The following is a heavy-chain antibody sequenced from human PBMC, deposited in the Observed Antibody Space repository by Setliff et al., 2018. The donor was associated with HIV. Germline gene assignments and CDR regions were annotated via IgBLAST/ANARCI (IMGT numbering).Heavy chain of an antibody. J-gene: IGHJ4*02. CDR1: GGSISSYY. CDR2: VYYSGST. D-gene: IGHD3-10*02. V-gene: IGHV4-59*04. CDR3: ARVDTMLLFFDL. Sequence: KASETLSLTCTVSGGSISSYYWSWIRQPPGKGLEWIGSVYYSGSTYHNPSLKSRITISIDTSKDHFSLHLTSVTAADTAIYYCARVDTMLLFFDLWGQGTLVTVS.